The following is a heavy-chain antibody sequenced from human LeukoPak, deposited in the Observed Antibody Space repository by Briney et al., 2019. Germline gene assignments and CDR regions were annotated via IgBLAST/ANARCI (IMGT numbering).Heavy chain of an antibody. D-gene: IGHD4-17*01. CDR3: AKDLWATVTSIPYYFDY. CDR1: GFTFSTFA. Sequence: GGSLRLSCAASGFTFSTFAMNWVRQAPGKGLQWVSAISGNGYSTYYADSVKGRFTISRDNSKNTLYLQMNSLRADDTAVYYSAKDLWATVTSIPYYFDYWGQGTLVTVPS. V-gene: IGHV3-23*01. CDR2: ISGNGYST. J-gene: IGHJ4*02.